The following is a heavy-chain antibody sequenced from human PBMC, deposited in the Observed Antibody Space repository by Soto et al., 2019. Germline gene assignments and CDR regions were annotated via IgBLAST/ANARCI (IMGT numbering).Heavy chain of an antibody. CDR2: IYYSGST. D-gene: IGHD2-21*02. J-gene: IGHJ4*02. CDR1: GGSINSRSYY. CDR3: SRQRTSVVTQAYFDD. V-gene: IGHV4-39*01. Sequence: SETLSLTCTVSGGSINSRSYYWGWIRQSPGKGQERIGSIYYSGSTYYNPSLKSRVAMSVDTSKNQFSLKLRSVSAADTSVYYCSRQRTSVVTQAYFDDWGQGSLVTVSS.